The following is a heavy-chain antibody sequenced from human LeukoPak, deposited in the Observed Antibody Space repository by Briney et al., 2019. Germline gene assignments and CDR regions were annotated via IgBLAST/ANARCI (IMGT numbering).Heavy chain of an antibody. CDR3: ARPRRTAVVTSDYDH. CDR2: IYYGGSA. Sequence: SETLSLTCTVSGGSISSDTYYWAWSRQPPGKGLEWSGSIYYGGSAYYNSSLKSRVSISVDTSKNQFSLKVKSVTATDTAVYYCARPRRTAVVTSDYDHWGQGTRVTVSS. V-gene: IGHV4-39*01. J-gene: IGHJ4*02. D-gene: IGHD4-23*01. CDR1: GGSISSDTYY.